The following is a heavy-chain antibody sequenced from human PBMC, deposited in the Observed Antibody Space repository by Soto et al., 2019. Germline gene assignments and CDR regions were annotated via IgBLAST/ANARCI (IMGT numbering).Heavy chain of an antibody. D-gene: IGHD1-26*01. Sequence: EVQLVQSGAEVKKPGESLKISCQGSGNSFRGYWIGWVRQRPGKGLEWMGVIDAGDSDTRYSPSFQGQVTISADKSVSTAYLQWSSLKASDTAMYYCARRRGSCPDYWGQGTQVTVSS. J-gene: IGHJ4*02. V-gene: IGHV5-51*01. CDR1: GNSFRGYW. CDR3: ARRRGSCPDY. CDR2: IDAGDSDT.